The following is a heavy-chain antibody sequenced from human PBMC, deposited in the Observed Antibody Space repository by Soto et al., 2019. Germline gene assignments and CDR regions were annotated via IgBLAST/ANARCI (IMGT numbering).Heavy chain of an antibody. Sequence: EVQLVETGGGLIQPGGSLRLSCAASGFTVRDNFMSWVRQAPGKGLEWVSLIYSGGSTYYADSVKGRFTISRDSSKNTLYRQMNSLRVEDTDVYYCAAYSTLDYWGQGTLVIVSS. V-gene: IGHV3-53*02. CDR1: GFTVRDNF. CDR3: AAYSTLDY. CDR2: IYSGGST. J-gene: IGHJ4*01. D-gene: IGHD6-13*01.